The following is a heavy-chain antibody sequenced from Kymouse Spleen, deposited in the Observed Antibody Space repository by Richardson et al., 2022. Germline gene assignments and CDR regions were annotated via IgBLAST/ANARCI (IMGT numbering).Heavy chain of an antibody. Sequence: EVQLVESGGGLVQPGRSLRLSCAASGFTFDDYAMHWVRQAPGKGLEWVSGISWNSGSIGYADSVKGRFTISRDNAKNSLYLQMNSLRAEDTALYYCAKDKVPGIAAAGTYFQHWGQGTLVTVSS. V-gene: IGHV3-9*01. CDR2: ISWNSGSI. D-gene: IGHD6-13*01. CDR1: GFTFDDYA. J-gene: IGHJ1*01. CDR3: AKDKVPGIAAAGTYFQH.